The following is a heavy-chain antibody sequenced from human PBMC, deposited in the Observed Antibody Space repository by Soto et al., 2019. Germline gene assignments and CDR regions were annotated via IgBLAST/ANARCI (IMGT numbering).Heavy chain of an antibody. CDR3: VREPYYFDY. CDR1: GFTFSRYS. V-gene: IGHV3-21*01. J-gene: IGHJ4*02. CDR2: ISSSDNYI. Sequence: GSLRLSCAASGFTFSRYSMNWVRQAPGKGLEWVSSISSSDNYIFYADSVKGRFAISRDNAKNSLYLQMNSLRADDTAVYYCVREPYYFDYWGQGTLVTVSS.